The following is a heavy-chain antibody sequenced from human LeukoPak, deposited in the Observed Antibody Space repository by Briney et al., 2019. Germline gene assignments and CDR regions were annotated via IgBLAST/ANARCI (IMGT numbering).Heavy chain of an antibody. D-gene: IGHD3-22*01. CDR3: ARGGYYDSSVGY. J-gene: IGHJ4*02. CDR2: ISTSSTST. V-gene: IGHV3-11*05. Sequence: GGSLRLSCAASGFTFSDFLMTWIRQAPGKGLEWASHISTSSTSTNYADSVKGRFTISRDNAKNSLYLQMNSLRAEDTAVYYCARGGYYDSSVGYWGQGTLVTVSS. CDR1: GFTFSDFL.